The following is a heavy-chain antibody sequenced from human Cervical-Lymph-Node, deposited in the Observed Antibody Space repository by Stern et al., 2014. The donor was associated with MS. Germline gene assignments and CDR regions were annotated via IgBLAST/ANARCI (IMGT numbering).Heavy chain of an antibody. D-gene: IGHD5-18*01. CDR2: INPSGGST. CDR1: GYTFTSYY. CDR3: AREHSAMGFGY. J-gene: IGHJ4*02. Sequence: QVQLVQSGAEVKKPGASVKGSCKASGYTFTSYYLHWVRQAPGQGLEWMGIINPSGGSTSHAQKFQGRVTLIRDTSTSTVYMELRSEDTAVYYCAREHSAMGFGYWGQGTLVTVSS. V-gene: IGHV1-46*01.